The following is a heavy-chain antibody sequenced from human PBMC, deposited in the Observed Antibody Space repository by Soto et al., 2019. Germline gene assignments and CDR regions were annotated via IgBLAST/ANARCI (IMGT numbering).Heavy chain of an antibody. J-gene: IGHJ6*02. V-gene: IGHV4-59*01. CDR2: IYYTGST. D-gene: IGHD3-9*01. Sequence: TSETLSLTCTVSGGSISSYYWSWIRQPPGKGLEWIGYIYYTGSTNYNPSLKSRVTISVDTSKNQFSLKLSSVTAADTAVYYCARATRTSYYDILTGYPRGYGMDVWGQGTTVTVSS. CDR1: GGSISSYY. CDR3: ARATRTSYYDILTGYPRGYGMDV.